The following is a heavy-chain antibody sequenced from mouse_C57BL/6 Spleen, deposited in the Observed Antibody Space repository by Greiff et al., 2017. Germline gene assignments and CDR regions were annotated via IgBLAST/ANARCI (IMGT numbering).Heavy chain of an antibody. CDR3: ARSEGLRRRGDAMDY. V-gene: IGHV1-78*01. J-gene: IGHJ4*01. CDR2: IYPRDGST. D-gene: IGHD2-4*01. Sequence: QVQLQQSDAELVKPGASVKISCKVSGYTFTDHTIHWMKQRPEQGLEWIGYIYPRDGSTKYNEKFKGKATLTADKSSSTAYMQLNSLTSEDSAVYSCARSEGLRRRGDAMDYWGQGTSVTVSS. CDR1: GYTFTDHT.